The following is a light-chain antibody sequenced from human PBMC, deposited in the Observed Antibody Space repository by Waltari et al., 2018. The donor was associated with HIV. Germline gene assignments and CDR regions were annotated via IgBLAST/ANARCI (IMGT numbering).Light chain of an antibody. Sequence: SVLTPTPSLSGTPGQRVTIPCSGGYFNIGRNNVNWYQQFPGTAPRLLIYSNKQRPSGVPDRFSGSKSGTSASLVISELQSQDEADYHCAAWDDSLHGELFGGGTKLTVL. V-gene: IGLV1-44*01. CDR1: YFNIGRNN. J-gene: IGLJ2*01. CDR2: SNK. CDR3: AAWDDSLHGEL.